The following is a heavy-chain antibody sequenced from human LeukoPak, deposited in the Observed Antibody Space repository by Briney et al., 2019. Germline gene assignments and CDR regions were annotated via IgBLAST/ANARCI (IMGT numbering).Heavy chain of an antibody. CDR2: IGSAGDK. Sequence: SGGSLRLSCAASGFTLSGYDIHWVRQAIEKGLDWVSGIGSAGDKYHAGSERGRFTISRENAENFVYLQMNGLRAEDTAIYYCVRAKRETSTRPWTSGMDVWGQGTTVTVSS. CDR1: GFTLSGYD. D-gene: IGHD6-6*01. J-gene: IGHJ6*02. CDR3: VRAKRETSTRPWTSGMDV. V-gene: IGHV3-13*01.